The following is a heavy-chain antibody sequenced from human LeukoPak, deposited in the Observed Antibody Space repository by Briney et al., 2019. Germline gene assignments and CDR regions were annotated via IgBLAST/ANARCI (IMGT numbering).Heavy chain of an antibody. D-gene: IGHD3-3*01. Sequence: PGGSLRLSCAASGFTFSSYWMHWVRQAPGKGLVWVSRINSDGSSTSYADSVKGRFTISRDNAKNTLYLQMNSLRAEDTAVYYCARGVHDYDFWSGYSGYYYYGMDVWGQGTTVTVSS. CDR3: ARGVHDYDFWSGYSGYYYYGMDV. J-gene: IGHJ6*02. CDR1: GFTFSSYW. CDR2: INSDGSST. V-gene: IGHV3-74*01.